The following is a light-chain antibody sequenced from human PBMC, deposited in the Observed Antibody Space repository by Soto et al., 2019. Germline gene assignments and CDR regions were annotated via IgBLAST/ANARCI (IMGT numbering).Light chain of an antibody. Sequence: ALTQPPSVSGSPGQSVTISCTGTSSDIGSYNHVCWYQQAPGTAPKLMIYEVSNRPSGVPDRFSGFKSGNTASLTISGLQAEDEADYYCNSYTSSSTYVSGTGTKVTVL. CDR1: SSDIGSYNH. V-gene: IGLV2-18*02. CDR3: NSYTSSSTYV. CDR2: EVS. J-gene: IGLJ1*01.